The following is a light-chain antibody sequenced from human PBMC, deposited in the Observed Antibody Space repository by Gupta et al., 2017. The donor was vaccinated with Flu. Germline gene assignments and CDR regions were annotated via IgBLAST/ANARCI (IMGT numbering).Light chain of an antibody. V-gene: IGLV1-47*01. CDR3: AAWDDSLSGWV. CDR1: SSNIGSNY. J-gene: IGLJ3*02. Sequence: QSVFTQPPSTSGTPGQRSIYSCSGSSSNIGSNYVYWYQQLPGTAPKLLIYRNNQRPSGVPDRFSGSKSGTSASLAISGLRSEDEADYYCAAWDDSLSGWVFGGGTKLTVL. CDR2: RNN.